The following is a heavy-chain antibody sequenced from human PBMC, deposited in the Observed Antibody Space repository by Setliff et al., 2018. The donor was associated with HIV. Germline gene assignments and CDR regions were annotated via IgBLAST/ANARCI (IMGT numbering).Heavy chain of an antibody. V-gene: IGHV4-39*01. Sequence: PSETLSLTCTVSGGSISSSSYYWGWIRQPPGKGLEWIGSIYYSGSTYYNPSLKSRVTISVDTSKNQFSLKLSSVTAADTAVYYRARHGGWYSSGWYPPYYYYYYYMDVWGKGTTVTVSS. D-gene: IGHD6-19*01. CDR3: ARHGGWYSSGWYPPYYYYYYYMDV. J-gene: IGHJ6*03. CDR2: IYYSGST. CDR1: GGSISSSSYY.